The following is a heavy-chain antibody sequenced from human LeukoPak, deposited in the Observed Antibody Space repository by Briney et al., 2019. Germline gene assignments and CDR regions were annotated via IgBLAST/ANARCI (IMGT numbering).Heavy chain of an antibody. CDR1: GGSISSTYW. CDR2: VELSGRT. V-gene: IGHV4-4*02. Sequence: PSETLSLTCGVSGGSISSTYWWTWVRQPPGEGLEWIGEVELSGRTNYNPSLESRVTISVDMSANHISLKLTSMTAADTAVYYCAREGGPYRPLDHSGQGTLVTVSS. J-gene: IGHJ4*02. CDR3: AREGGPYRPLDH.